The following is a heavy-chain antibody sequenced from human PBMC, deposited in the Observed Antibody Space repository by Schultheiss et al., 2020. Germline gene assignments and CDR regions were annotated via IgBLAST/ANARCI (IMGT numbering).Heavy chain of an antibody. CDR1: GFTFSSYV. CDR2: ISWNSGSI. J-gene: IGHJ6*02. CDR3: TTEPTVTTILGYYYYGRDV. D-gene: IGHD4-17*01. Sequence: WGSLRLSCAASGFTFSSYVMSWVRQAPGKGLEWVSGISWNSGSIGYADSVKGRFTISRDNSKNTLYLQMNSLRAEDTAVYYCTTEPTVTTILGYYYYGRDVWGPGPTGTVAS. V-gene: IGHV3-23*01.